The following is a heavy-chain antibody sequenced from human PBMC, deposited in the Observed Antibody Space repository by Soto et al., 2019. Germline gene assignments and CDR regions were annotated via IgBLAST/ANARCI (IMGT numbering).Heavy chain of an antibody. Sequence: QVPLQQWGAGLLKPSETLSLTCAVYGGSFSGYYWSWIRQPPGKGLEWIGEINHRGSTNYNPSLKSRVTTSVDTSKQQFSLKLSSVGAADTAVYYCARGGCSSTTCYHNHEQWGKGTLVTVSS. J-gene: IGHJ4*02. CDR1: GGSFSGYY. CDR3: ARGGCSSTTCYHNHEQ. V-gene: IGHV4-34*01. CDR2: INHRGST. D-gene: IGHD2-2*01.